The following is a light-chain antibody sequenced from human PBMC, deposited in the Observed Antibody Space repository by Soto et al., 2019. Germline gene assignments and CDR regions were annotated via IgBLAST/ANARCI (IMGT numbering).Light chain of an antibody. Sequence: DIQMTQSPSTLSASVGDRVTITCRASQSISWWVAWYQQKPGKAPKVLIYDASSLESGVPSRFSGSGSGTEFTLTISSLQPDDFATYYCQQYNSYQYTFGQGTKLEIK. CDR3: QQYNSYQYT. CDR1: QSISWW. V-gene: IGKV1-5*01. CDR2: DAS. J-gene: IGKJ2*01.